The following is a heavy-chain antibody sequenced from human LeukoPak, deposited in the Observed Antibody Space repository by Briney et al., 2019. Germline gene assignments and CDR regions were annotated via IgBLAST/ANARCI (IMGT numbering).Heavy chain of an antibody. CDR1: GFIFSTYW. Sequence: GGSLRLSCAASGFIFSTYWMSWVRQAPGKGLEWVATIRQDGSETHYVGSVRGRFTISRDNAKNSLYLQVNSLGAEDTAVYYCVRGCGRASCPYFFDSWGHGSLVTVSS. CDR3: VRGCGRASCPYFFDS. J-gene: IGHJ4*01. CDR2: IRQDGSET. D-gene: IGHD2-2*01. V-gene: IGHV3-7*01.